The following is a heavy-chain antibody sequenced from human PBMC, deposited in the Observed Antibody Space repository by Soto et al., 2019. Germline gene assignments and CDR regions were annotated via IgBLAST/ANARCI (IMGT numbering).Heavy chain of an antibody. V-gene: IGHV1-69*13. CDR2: IIPIFGTA. CDR1: GGTFSSYA. J-gene: IGHJ5*02. D-gene: IGHD2-2*01. CDR3: ARVPDCSSTRCHNWFDP. Sequence: SVKVSCKASGGTFSSYAISWVRQAPGQGLEWMGGIIPIFGTANYAQKFQGRVTITADESTSTAYMELSSLRSEDTAVYYCARVPDCSSTRCHNWFDPSGQGNPVTV.